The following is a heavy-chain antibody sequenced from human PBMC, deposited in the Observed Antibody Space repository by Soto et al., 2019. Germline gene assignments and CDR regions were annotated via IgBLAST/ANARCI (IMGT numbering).Heavy chain of an antibody. CDR1: GFTFSSSA. D-gene: IGHD2-15*01. Sequence: GGSLRLSCSASGFTFSSSAMHWVPQAPGKGLEYVSAISSNGGNTYYADSVKVRFTISRDNSKKTLYLQMSSLRAQDTAVYHCVKGRPVVVAAYFDYWGQGTLVTVSS. J-gene: IGHJ4*02. V-gene: IGHV3-64D*06. CDR2: ISSNGGNT. CDR3: VKGRPVVVAAYFDY.